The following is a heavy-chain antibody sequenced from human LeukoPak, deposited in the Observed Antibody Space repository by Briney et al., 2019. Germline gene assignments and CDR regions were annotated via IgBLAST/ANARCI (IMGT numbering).Heavy chain of an antibody. CDR2: IYYGGST. D-gene: IGHD4-17*01. CDR1: GGSISSGDYY. J-gene: IGHJ4*02. CDR3: ARDLSNGDYDPFGY. V-gene: IGHV4-30-4*08. Sequence: SQTLSLTCTVSGGSISSGDYYWSWIRQPPGKGLEWIGYIYYGGSTYYNPSLKSRVTISVDTSKNQFSLKLSSVTAADTAVYYCARDLSNGDYDPFGYWGQGTLVTVSS.